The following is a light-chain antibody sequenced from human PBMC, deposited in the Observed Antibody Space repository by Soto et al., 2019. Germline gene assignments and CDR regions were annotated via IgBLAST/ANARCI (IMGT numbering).Light chain of an antibody. CDR1: SSDVGRYNY. V-gene: IGLV2-14*01. Sequence: QSVLTQPASVSGSPGQSITISCTGTSSDVGRYNYVSWYQQHPGKAPKLMIYEVSNRPSGVSDRFSVSKSGNTASLTISGLQAEDEADYYCSSYTSSTSYVFGTGTKVTVL. CDR2: EVS. CDR3: SSYTSSTSYV. J-gene: IGLJ1*01.